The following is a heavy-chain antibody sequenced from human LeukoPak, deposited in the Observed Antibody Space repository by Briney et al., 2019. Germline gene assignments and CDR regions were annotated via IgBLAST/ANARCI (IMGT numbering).Heavy chain of an antibody. CDR1: GYTVTGYY. J-gene: IGHJ5*02. V-gene: IGHV1-2*02. CDR3: ARESSSVSIWFDP. Sequence: GASGKASCKASGYTVTGYYMHWVRHVPGQGLGWVGWINPNSGGTNYAQKFQGRVTMTRDTSISTAYMELSRLRSDDTAVYYCARESSSVSIWFDPWGQGTLVTVSS. D-gene: IGHD6-6*01. CDR2: INPNSGGT.